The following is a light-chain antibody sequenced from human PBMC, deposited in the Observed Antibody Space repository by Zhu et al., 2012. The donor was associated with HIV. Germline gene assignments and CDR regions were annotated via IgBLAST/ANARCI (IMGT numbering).Light chain of an antibody. CDR3: QQYYTPSYN. CDR1: QSVYKW. J-gene: IGKJ2*01. V-gene: IGKV1-5*03. Sequence: DIQMTQSPSTLSASIGDRVTITCRASQSVYKWLAWYQQKPEKAPKLLIYEVSILETGVPSRFSGSGSGTEFTLTISSLQSDDFATYSCQQYYTPSYNFGQGTKLQI. CDR2: EVS.